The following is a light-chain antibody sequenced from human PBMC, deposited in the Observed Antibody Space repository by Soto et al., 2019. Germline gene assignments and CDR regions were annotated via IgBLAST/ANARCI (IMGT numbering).Light chain of an antibody. Sequence: DIQMTQSPSSLSASVGDRVTITCQARQDISNYLNWYQQKPGKAPKLLIYDASDLETGVPSRFSGSGSGTDFTFTISSLQPEDIATYYCQQYASLPPYTFGQGTKLEIK. V-gene: IGKV1-33*01. CDR2: DAS. J-gene: IGKJ2*01. CDR1: QDISNY. CDR3: QQYASLPPYT.